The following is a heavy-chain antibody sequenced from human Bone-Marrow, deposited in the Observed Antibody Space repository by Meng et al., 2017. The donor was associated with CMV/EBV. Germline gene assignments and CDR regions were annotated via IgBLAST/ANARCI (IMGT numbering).Heavy chain of an antibody. Sequence: SETLSLTCTVSGGSVSSGSYYWSWIRQPPGKGLEWIGYIYYSGSTNYNPSLKSRVTISVDTSKNQFSLKLSSVTAADTAVYYCARGKRELPDHWGQGTLVTVSS. D-gene: IGHD1-26*01. CDR2: IYYSGST. V-gene: IGHV4-61*01. CDR3: ARGKRELPDH. CDR1: GGSVSSGSYY. J-gene: IGHJ4*02.